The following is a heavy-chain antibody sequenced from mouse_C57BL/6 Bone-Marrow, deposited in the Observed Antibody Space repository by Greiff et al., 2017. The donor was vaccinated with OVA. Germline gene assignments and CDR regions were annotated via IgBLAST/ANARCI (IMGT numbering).Heavy chain of an antibody. CDR1: GFSLTSYA. V-gene: IGHV2-9-1*01. CDR2: IWTGGGT. CDR3: ARGYDGFAY. J-gene: IGHJ3*01. D-gene: IGHD2-2*01. Sequence: VQGVESGPGLVAPSQSLSITCPVSGFSLTSYAISWVRQPPGKGLEWLGVIWTGGGTNYNSALKSRLSISKDNSKSQVCLKMNSLQTDDTARYYCARGYDGFAYWGQGTLVTVSA.